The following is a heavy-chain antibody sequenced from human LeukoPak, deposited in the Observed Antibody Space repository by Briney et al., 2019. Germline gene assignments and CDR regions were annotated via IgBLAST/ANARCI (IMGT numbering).Heavy chain of an antibody. D-gene: IGHD1-26*01. J-gene: IGHJ4*02. Sequence: GRSLRLSCAASGFSFSSYAMHWVRQAPGKGLEWLAFISYDGSNKYYADSVKGRFTISRDNSKNTLYLQMNSLRPDDTALYYCGMGATVGCVDYWGQGTLVTVSS. CDR1: GFSFSSYA. V-gene: IGHV3-30-3*01. CDR3: GMGATVGCVDY. CDR2: ISYDGSNK.